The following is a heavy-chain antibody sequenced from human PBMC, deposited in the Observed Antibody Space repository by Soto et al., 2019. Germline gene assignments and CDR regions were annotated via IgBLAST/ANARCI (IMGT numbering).Heavy chain of an antibody. V-gene: IGHV1-69*01. D-gene: IGHD3-10*01. J-gene: IGHJ4*02. CDR1: GGTFSSYA. CDR2: IIPIFGTA. Sequence: QVPLVQSGAEVKKPGSSVKVSCKASGGTFSSYAISWVRQAPGQGLEWMGGIIPIFGTANYAQKFQGRVTITADESTSTAHMELSSLRSEDTAVYYCARQWFGEPDQNHFDYWGQGTLVTVSS. CDR3: ARQWFGEPDQNHFDY.